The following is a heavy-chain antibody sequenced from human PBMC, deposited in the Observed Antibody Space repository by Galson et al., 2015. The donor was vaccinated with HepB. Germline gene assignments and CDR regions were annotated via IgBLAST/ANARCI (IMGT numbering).Heavy chain of an antibody. CDR3: AADTGTWGYYDSSGDPIGAFDI. V-gene: IGHV1-58*01. Sequence: SVKVSCKASGFTFTSSAVQWVRQARGQRLEWIGWIVVGSGNTNYAQKFQERVTITRDMSTSTAYMELSSLRSEDTAVYYCAADTGTWGYYDSSGDPIGAFDIWGQGTMVTVSS. CDR1: GFTFTSSA. D-gene: IGHD3-22*01. J-gene: IGHJ3*02. CDR2: IVVGSGNT.